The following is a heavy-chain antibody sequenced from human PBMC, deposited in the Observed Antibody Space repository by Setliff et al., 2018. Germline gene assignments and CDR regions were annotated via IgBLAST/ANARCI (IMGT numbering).Heavy chain of an antibody. D-gene: IGHD3-22*01. CDR2: TIPMFGTT. CDR1: GYTLSKYY. J-gene: IGHJ6*03. Sequence: SVKVSCKASGYTLSKYYMHWVRQAPGQGLEWMGGTIPMFGTTEYAQKFQGRLTIITDESTNTAFMQLSSLRSDDTAVYYCVREGVDSRSSTDYRYYMDVWGIGTTVTVSS. V-gene: IGHV1-69*05. CDR3: VREGVDSRSSTDYRYYMDV.